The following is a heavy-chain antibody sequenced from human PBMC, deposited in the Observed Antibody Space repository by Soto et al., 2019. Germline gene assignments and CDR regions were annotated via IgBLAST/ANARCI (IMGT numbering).Heavy chain of an antibody. J-gene: IGHJ4*02. CDR2: IRSRSNSYVT. CDR3: TRSVTGTTAHFDY. Sequence: GGSLRLSCATSGFTFSDSAMHWVRQSSGNGLEWVGRIRSRSNSYVTAYAASVRGRFTISRDDSKNTAYLQMMRLKTEETAVYYCTRSVTGTTAHFDYWGQGILVTVSS. D-gene: IGHD1-7*01. CDR1: GFTFSDSA. V-gene: IGHV3-73*01.